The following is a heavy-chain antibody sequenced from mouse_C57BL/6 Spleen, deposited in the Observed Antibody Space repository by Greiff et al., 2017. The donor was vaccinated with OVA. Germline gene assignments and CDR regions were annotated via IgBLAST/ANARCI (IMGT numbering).Heavy chain of an antibody. Sequence: VQLQQSGPELVKPGASVKISCKASGYSFTGYYMNWVKQSPEKSLEWIGEINPSTGGTTYNQKFKAKATLTVDKSASTAYMQLKSLTSEDSAVYYCARGDYYGSSYNYWGQGTTLTVSS. CDR3: ARGDYYGSSYNY. V-gene: IGHV1-42*01. CDR1: GYSFTGYY. D-gene: IGHD1-1*01. CDR2: INPSTGGT. J-gene: IGHJ2*01.